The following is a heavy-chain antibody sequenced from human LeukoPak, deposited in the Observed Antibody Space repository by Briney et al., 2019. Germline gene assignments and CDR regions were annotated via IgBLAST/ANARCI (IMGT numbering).Heavy chain of an antibody. CDR1: GFTFSSYS. CDR3: ARSTTVTTLDY. J-gene: IGHJ4*02. Sequence: GGSLRLSCAAYGFTFSSYSMNWVRQAPGKGLEWVSYISSSSSTIYYADSVKGRFTISRDNAKNSLYLQMNSLRAEDTAVYYCARSTTVTTLDYWGQGTLVTVSS. CDR2: ISSSSSTI. D-gene: IGHD4-11*01. V-gene: IGHV3-48*04.